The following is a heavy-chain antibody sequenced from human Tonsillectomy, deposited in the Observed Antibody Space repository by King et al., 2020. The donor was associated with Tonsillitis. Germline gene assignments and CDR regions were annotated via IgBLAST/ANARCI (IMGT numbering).Heavy chain of an antibody. J-gene: IGHJ4*02. CDR3: SRGIMDCSGGSCYSPTFDY. V-gene: IGHV3-49*04. D-gene: IGHD2-15*01. CDR1: GFTFGDYA. CDR2: IRSKAYGGTT. Sequence: VQLVESGGGLEQPGRSLRLSCTASGFTFGDYAMSWVRQAPGKGLEWVGFIRSKAYGGTTEYAASVKGRFTISRDDSKSIAYLQMNSLKTEDTAVYYCSRGIMDCSGGSCYSPTFDYWGQGTLVTVSS.